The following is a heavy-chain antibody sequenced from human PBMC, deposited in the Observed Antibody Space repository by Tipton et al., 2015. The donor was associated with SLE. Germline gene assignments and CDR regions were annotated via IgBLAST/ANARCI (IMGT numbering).Heavy chain of an antibody. Sequence: TLSLTCTVSVGSISSSSYYWAWIRHPPGKGLECIGSIYYTGATYYNPSLKSRVTISTDTSKKQFSLKLTSVTASDTAIYYCARRQGLDFWSPDYWGQGTLVTVSS. CDR3: ARRQGLDFWSPDY. CDR2: IYYTGAT. J-gene: IGHJ4*02. V-gene: IGHV4-39*01. CDR1: VGSISSSSYY. D-gene: IGHD3-3*01.